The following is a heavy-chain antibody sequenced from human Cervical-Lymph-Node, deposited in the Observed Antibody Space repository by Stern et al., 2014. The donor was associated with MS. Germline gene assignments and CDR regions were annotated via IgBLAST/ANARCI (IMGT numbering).Heavy chain of an antibody. J-gene: IGHJ4*02. V-gene: IGHV5-51*01. Sequence: MQLVQSGPEVKRPGESLKISCQASGYTFTSYWIGWVRQMPGKGLEWIAIIFPGGSDIKYSPSFQGEVTIPADKSSSTADVQWNKLKASDAAIYYCARQRDFDYWGQGTLVTVSS. CDR3: ARQRDFDY. CDR1: GYTFTSYW. CDR2: IFPGGSDI.